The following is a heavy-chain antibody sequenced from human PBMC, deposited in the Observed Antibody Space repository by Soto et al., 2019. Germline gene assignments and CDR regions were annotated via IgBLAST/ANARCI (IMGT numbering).Heavy chain of an antibody. V-gene: IGHV3-23*01. CDR2: ISGSGGGT. D-gene: IGHD2-8*01. Sequence: GGSLRLSCAAYGFTFRSYAMSWVRQAPGKGLEWVSLISGSGGGTYYADSVKGRFTISRDNAKNTLYLQMNSLRAEDTAVFYCTKHLSNGSPDYWGQGTLVTVSS. CDR3: TKHLSNGSPDY. J-gene: IGHJ4*02. CDR1: GFTFRSYA.